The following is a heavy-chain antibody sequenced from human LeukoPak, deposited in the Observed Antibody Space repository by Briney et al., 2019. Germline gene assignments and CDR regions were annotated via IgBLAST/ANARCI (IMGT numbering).Heavy chain of an antibody. CDR2: IFHSGSI. CDR3: ARMGVSYYYDSSTYYPTAFDV. CDR1: GYSISSGYY. V-gene: IGHV4-38-2*01. J-gene: IGHJ3*01. D-gene: IGHD3-22*01. Sequence: SETLSLTCAVSGYSISSGYYWGWIRQSPGKGLEWIATIFHSGSIYYNPSLKSRVTLSVDTSKNQFSLRLNSVTAADTALYYCARMGVSYYYDSSTYYPTAFDVWGQGTMVSVSS.